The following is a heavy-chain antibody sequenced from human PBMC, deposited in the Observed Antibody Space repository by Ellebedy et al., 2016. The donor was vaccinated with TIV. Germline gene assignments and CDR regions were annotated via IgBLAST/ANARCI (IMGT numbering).Heavy chain of an antibody. CDR3: ARVDYYGSGSYLSPGGYYYYGMDV. J-gene: IGHJ6*02. D-gene: IGHD3-10*01. CDR1: GASISSSPSY. V-gene: IGHV4-39*01. Sequence: SETLSLTCSVFGASISSSPSYWGWIRQSPHKGLEWIGSVSYSGSTFYNPSLKTRVTISVDTSKNQFSLKLSSVTAADTAVYYCARVDYYGSGSYLSPGGYYYYGMDVWGQGTTVTVSS. CDR2: VSYSGST.